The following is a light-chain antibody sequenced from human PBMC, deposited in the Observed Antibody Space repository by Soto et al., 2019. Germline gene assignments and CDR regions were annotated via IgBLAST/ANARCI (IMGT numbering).Light chain of an antibody. Sequence: IVLTQSPGTLSLSPGERATLSCRASESVSSSYLAWYQQKPGQAPRLLIYGASTRATGIPDRFSGSGSGTDFTLTLSRLEPEDSAVYYCQQYGGSPRTFGQGTKVEIK. CDR3: QQYGGSPRT. V-gene: IGKV3-20*01. CDR2: GAS. CDR1: ESVSSSY. J-gene: IGKJ1*01.